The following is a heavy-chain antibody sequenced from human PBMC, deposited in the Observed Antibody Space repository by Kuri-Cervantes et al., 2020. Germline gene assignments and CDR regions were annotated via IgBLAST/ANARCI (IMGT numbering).Heavy chain of an antibody. CDR2: IKTNSGGT. V-gene: IGHV1-2*02. D-gene: IGHD3-10*01. Sequence: TVKVSCKASGYTFTGYYMHWVRQAPGQGLEWMGWIKTNSGGTNNAQKFQGRVTMTRDTSISTAYMELSRLRPDDTAVYYCARDILWFGELLTYYYGMDVWGQGTTVTVSS. CDR3: ARDILWFGELLTYYYGMDV. J-gene: IGHJ6*02. CDR1: GYTFTGYY.